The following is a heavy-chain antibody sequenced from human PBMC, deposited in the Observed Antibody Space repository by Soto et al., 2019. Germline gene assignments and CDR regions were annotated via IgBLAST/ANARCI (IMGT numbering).Heavy chain of an antibody. CDR1: GGTFSSYS. D-gene: IGHD3-9*01. Sequence: QVQLVQSGAEVKKPGSSVKVSCKASGGTFSSYSISWVRQAPGQGLEWMGGIIPIISTAKYAQKFQGRVSITADESTSTADMEVTCLRSEDTAVYYCARKGRYFDWLLDYWGQGTLVTVSS. V-gene: IGHV1-69*01. CDR2: IIPIISTA. J-gene: IGHJ4*02. CDR3: ARKGRYFDWLLDY.